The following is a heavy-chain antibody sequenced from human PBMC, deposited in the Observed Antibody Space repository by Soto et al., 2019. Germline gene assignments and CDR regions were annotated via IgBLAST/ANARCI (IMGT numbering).Heavy chain of an antibody. CDR3: AKGDSFTMIVVVIPDH. CDR1: GFTCSTYA. V-gene: IGHV3-23*01. Sequence: GGSLTLSSPPSGFTCSTYAMSCVRRAPGKGLDWVSAIVCSGRRTYCADSVNGRFTISKHNSKNTLCLQSTRLRTKDTPIYYCAKGDSFTMIVVVIPDHWGQGTMVTVSS. CDR2: IVCSGRRT. J-gene: IGHJ4*02. D-gene: IGHD3-22*01.